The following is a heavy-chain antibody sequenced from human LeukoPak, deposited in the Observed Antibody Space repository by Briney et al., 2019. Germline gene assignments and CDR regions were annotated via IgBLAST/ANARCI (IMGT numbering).Heavy chain of an antibody. CDR2: VSASGDTT. J-gene: IGHJ4*02. CDR1: GFTFSNYA. CDR3: GKDQVLTGGGYYFDY. Sequence: GGSLRLSCAASGFTFSNYAMSWVREAPGKGLERVSGVSASGDTTYYADSVKGRFTTSRDNSKNMLYLQMNSLRAEDTAVYYCGKDQVLTGGGYYFDYWGQGALVAVSS. V-gene: IGHV3-23*01. D-gene: IGHD3-16*01.